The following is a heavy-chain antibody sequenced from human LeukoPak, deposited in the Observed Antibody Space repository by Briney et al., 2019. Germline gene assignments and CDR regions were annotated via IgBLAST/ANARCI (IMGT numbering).Heavy chain of an antibody. CDR1: GGSISGSSYY. CDR3: ATQQCSGGSCYSRAIWFDP. CDR2: MYHSGNT. V-gene: IGHV4-39*01. D-gene: IGHD2-15*01. Sequence: PSETLCLTCTVSGGSISGSSYYWGWIRQPPGKGLEWIASMYHSGNTYYNPSLGSRVTVSVDTSKNQFSLKLNSVTAADTAVYYCATQQCSGGSCYSRAIWFDPWGQGTLVTVSS. J-gene: IGHJ5*02.